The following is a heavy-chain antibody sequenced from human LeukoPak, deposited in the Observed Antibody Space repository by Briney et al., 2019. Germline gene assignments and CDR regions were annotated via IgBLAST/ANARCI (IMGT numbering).Heavy chain of an antibody. Sequence: SVKVSCKASGGTFSSYAISWVRQAPGQGLEWMGGIIPIFGTANYAQKFQGRVTITADESTSTAYMELSSLRSEDTAVYYCARDTPTRVTIFGVVAPGYYYMDVWGKGTTVTVSS. D-gene: IGHD3-3*01. CDR3: ARDTPTRVTIFGVVAPGYYYMDV. V-gene: IGHV1-69*01. CDR2: IIPIFGTA. J-gene: IGHJ6*03. CDR1: GGTFSSYA.